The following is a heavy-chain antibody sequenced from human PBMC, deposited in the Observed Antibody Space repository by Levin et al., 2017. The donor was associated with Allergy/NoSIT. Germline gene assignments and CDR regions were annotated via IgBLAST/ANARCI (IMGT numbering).Heavy chain of an antibody. D-gene: IGHD3-10*01. CDR2: IHHSGSA. Sequence: KPSETLSLTCTVSGDSISGGTLYWSWIRQRPGTGLEWIGFIHHSGSAYYNPSLKSRLTMSLDTSKSQFSLRVTSVTVADTAVYYCARDECAWLGECYGMDVWGQGTTVIVSS. CDR1: GDSISGGTLY. J-gene: IGHJ6*02. CDR3: ARDECAWLGECYGMDV. V-gene: IGHV4-31*03.